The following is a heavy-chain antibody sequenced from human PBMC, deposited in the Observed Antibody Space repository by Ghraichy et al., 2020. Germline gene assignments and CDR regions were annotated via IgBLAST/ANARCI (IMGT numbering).Heavy chain of an antibody. CDR3: ARGGSPPHDYGDYGVDY. CDR1: GGSFSGYY. D-gene: IGHD4-17*01. J-gene: IGHJ4*02. CDR2: INHSGST. Sequence: SETLSLTCAVYGGSFSGYYWSWIRQPPGKGLEWIGEINHSGSTNYNPSLKSRVTISVDTSKNQFSLKLSSVTAADTAVYYCARGGSPPHDYGDYGVDYWGQGTLVTVSS. V-gene: IGHV4-34*01.